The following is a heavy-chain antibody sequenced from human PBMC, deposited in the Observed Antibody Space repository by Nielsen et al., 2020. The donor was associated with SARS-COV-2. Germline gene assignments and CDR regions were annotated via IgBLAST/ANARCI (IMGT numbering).Heavy chain of an antibody. V-gene: IGHV3-53*05. J-gene: IGHJ4*02. CDR1: GITVSSNY. D-gene: IGHD3/OR15-3a*01. Sequence: GESLKISCAASGITVSSNYMSWVRQAPGKGPEWVSVLYSGGTTYYPDSVKGRFTISRDFSKSTLYLQMNSLRAEDTAMYYCAKDRAIFMIYITRGGPDFWGQGTLVTVSS. CDR2: LYSGGTT. CDR3: AKDRAIFMIYITRGGPDF.